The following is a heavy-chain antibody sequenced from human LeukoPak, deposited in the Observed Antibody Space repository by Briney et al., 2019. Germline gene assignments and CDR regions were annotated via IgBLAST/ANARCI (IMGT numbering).Heavy chain of an antibody. D-gene: IGHD3-22*01. Sequence: AGGSLRLSCAASGFTFSNAWMSWVCQAPGKGLEWVGRIKSKTDGGTTDYAAPVKGRFTISRDDSKNTLYLQMNSLKTEDTAVYYCTTDTLMYYYDSSGYAFDIWGQGTMVTVPS. CDR3: TTDTLMYYYDSSGYAFDI. J-gene: IGHJ3*02. CDR1: GFTFSNAW. V-gene: IGHV3-15*01. CDR2: IKSKTDGGTT.